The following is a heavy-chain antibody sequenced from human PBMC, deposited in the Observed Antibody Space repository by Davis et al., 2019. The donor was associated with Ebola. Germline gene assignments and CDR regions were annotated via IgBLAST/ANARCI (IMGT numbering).Heavy chain of an antibody. D-gene: IGHD3-3*01. CDR3: ARDRQPRTSWFDP. CDR1: GFTFSDYY. CDR2: ISSSGSTI. J-gene: IGHJ5*02. V-gene: IGHV3-11*01. Sequence: GESLKISCAASGFTFSDYYMSWIRQAPGKGLEWVSYISSSGSTIYYADSVKGRFTISRDNAKNSLYLQMNSLRAEDTAVYYCARDRQPRTSWFDPWGQGTLVTVSS.